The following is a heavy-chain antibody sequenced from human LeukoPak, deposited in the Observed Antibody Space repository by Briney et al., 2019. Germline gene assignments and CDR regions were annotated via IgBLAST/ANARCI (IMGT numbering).Heavy chain of an antibody. D-gene: IGHD4-17*01. J-gene: IGHJ5*02. CDR3: VKDNLLRSAVTTGWWFGP. CDR2: ITWNSGNI. V-gene: IGHV3-9*01. CDR1: GFNLLC. Sequence: PGGSLRLSCAASGFNLLCHALGPASSGKGLEWVSGITWNSGNIAYADSVKGRFTISRDNAKNSLFLQMNSLRAEDTALYFCVKDNLLRSAVTTGWWFGPWGQGTLVTVSS.